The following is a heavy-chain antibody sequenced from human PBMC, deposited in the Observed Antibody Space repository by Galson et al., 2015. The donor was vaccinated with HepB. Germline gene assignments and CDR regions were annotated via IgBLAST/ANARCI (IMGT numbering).Heavy chain of an antibody. J-gene: IGHJ3*02. D-gene: IGHD2-8*02. CDR1: GFTFNHYW. V-gene: IGHV3-7*01. Sequence: SLRLSCAATGFTFNHYWMSWVRQAPGKGLEWVASIKQDGSEAYYVDSVKGRFTVSRDNARNSVYLQMNSLRDEDTAVFYCATERYCTGATCYTGQAFDIRGQGTMVTVS. CDR3: ATERYCTGATCYTGQAFDI. CDR2: IKQDGSEA.